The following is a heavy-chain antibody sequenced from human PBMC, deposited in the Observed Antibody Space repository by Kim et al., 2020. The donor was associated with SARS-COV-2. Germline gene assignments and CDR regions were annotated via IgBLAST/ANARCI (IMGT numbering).Heavy chain of an antibody. D-gene: IGHD6-13*01. V-gene: IGHV1-69*01. CDR3: ARLTQLLYGWFDP. J-gene: IGHJ5*02. Sequence: NYRQKLQGRLSITADESTSTAYLELSSLRSEDTAMYYCARLTQLLYGWFDPWGQGTLVTVSS.